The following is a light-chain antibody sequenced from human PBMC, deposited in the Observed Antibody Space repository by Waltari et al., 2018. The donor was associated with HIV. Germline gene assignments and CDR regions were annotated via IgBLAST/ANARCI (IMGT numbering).Light chain of an antibody. CDR3: CSYASSATLVI. J-gene: IGLJ2*01. CDR1: STDIANSNL. CDR2: EAT. V-gene: IGLV2-23*02. Sequence: QSALTQPASVSGSPGQSISISCPETSTDIANSNLVSWYQHRTGQAPKLLIFEATKRPSGVSSRFSGSKSGNTASLTISDRQHDDEADYYCCSYASSATLVIFGGGTRVTVL.